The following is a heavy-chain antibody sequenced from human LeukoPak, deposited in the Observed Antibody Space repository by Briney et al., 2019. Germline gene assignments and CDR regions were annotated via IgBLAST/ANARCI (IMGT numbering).Heavy chain of an antibody. CDR3: AKDGRGYDILSGPLGY. J-gene: IGHJ4*02. V-gene: IGHV3-30*02. D-gene: IGHD3-9*01. CDR2: IRYDGSNK. CDR1: GFTFSSYG. Sequence: PGGSLRLSCAASGFTFSSYGMHWVRQAPGKGLEWVAFIRYDGSNKYYADSVKGRFTISRDNSKNTLYLQMHSLRAEDTAVYYCAKDGRGYDILSGPLGYWGQGTLVTVSS.